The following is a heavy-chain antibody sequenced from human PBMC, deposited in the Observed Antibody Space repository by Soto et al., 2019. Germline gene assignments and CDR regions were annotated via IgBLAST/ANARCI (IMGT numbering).Heavy chain of an antibody. CDR3: AKGGSYYDSSGFDH. CDR1: GFTFSSYA. CDR2: ISGSGSST. Sequence: EVQLLESGGGLVQPGGSLRLSCAASGFTFSSYAMSWVRRSPGKGLEWVSAISGSGSSTYYADSVKGRFTISRDNSQKTLYLQMNNLRAEDSAVHYCAKGGSYYDSSGFDHWGQGTLVTVSP. J-gene: IGHJ4*02. V-gene: IGHV3-23*01. D-gene: IGHD3-22*01.